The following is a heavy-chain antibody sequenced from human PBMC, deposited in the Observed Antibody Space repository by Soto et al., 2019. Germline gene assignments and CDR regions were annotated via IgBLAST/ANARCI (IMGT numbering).Heavy chain of an antibody. CDR1: GGSISSGDYY. CDR3: AGSASIAAPVGY. CDR2: IYYSGST. Sequence: SETLSLTCTVSGGSISSGDYYWSWIRQPPGKGLEWIGYIYYSGSTYYNPSLKSRVTISVDTSKNQFSLKLSSVTAADTAVYYCAGSASIAAPVGYWGQGTLVTVSS. V-gene: IGHV4-30-4*01. J-gene: IGHJ4*02. D-gene: IGHD6-6*01.